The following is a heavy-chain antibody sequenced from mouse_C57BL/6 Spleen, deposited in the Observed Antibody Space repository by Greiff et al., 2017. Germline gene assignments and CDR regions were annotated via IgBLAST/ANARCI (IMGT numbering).Heavy chain of an antibody. D-gene: IGHD4-1*01. CDR1: GYSFTSYY. CDR2: IYPGSGNT. V-gene: IGHV1-66*01. J-gene: IGHJ2*01. Sequence: VQLQQSGPELVKPGASVKISCKASGYSFTSYYIHWVKQRPGQGLEWIGWIYPGSGNTKYNEKFKGKATLTADTPSSTAYMQLSSLTSEVSAVYYCARPRLTGYYFDYGGQGTTLTVSS. CDR3: ARPRLTGYYFDY.